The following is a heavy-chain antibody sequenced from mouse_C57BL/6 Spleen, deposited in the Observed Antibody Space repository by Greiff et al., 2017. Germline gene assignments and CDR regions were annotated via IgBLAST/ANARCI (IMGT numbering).Heavy chain of an antibody. CDR3: ARDYYYGSSYGYFDV. CDR2: ISYDGSN. D-gene: IGHD1-1*01. V-gene: IGHV3-6*01. CDR1: GYSITSGYY. J-gene: IGHJ1*03. Sequence: QESGPGLVKPSQSLSLTCSVTGYSITSGYYWNWIRQFPGNKLEWMGYISYDGSNNYNPSLKNRISITRDTSKNQFFLKLNSVTTEDTATYYCARDYYYGSSYGYFDVWGTGTTVTVSS.